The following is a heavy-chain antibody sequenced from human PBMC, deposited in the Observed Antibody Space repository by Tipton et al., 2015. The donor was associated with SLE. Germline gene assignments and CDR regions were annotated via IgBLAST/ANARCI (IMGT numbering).Heavy chain of an antibody. D-gene: IGHD6-6*01. CDR3: ARSVQGSNWYFDL. CDR2: INPNSGGP. CDR1: GYTFTGYY. Sequence: QSGPEAKKPGASVKVSCKASGYTFTGYYMHWVRQAPGQGLEWMGWINPNSGGPNYAQKFQGRVTMTRDTSISTAYMELSRLRSDDTAVYYCARSVQGSNWYFDLWGRGTLVTVSS. V-gene: IGHV1-2*02. J-gene: IGHJ2*01.